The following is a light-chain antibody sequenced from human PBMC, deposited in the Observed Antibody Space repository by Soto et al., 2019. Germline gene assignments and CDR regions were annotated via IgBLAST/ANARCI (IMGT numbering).Light chain of an antibody. CDR3: LQRSNWPYT. J-gene: IGKJ2*01. CDR1: QSVSTY. V-gene: IGKV3-11*01. Sequence: EIVLTQSPATLSLSPGERATLSCRASQSVSTYLAWYQQKPGQAPRLLIYDASDRATGIPGRFSGSGSGTDFTLTISSLEPEDSAVYYCLQRSNWPYTFGQGTKLEIK. CDR2: DAS.